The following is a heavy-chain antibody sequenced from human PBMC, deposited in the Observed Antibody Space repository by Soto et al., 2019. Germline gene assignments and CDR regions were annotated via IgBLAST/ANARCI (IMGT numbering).Heavy chain of an antibody. CDR2: IKQDGSEK. CDR3: ARDSNYYDILTGYYPTPYFDY. Sequence: PGGSLRLSCAASGFTFSSYWMSWVRQAPGKGLEWVANIKQDGSEKYYVDSVKGRFTISRDNAKNSLYLQMNSLRAEDTAVYYCARDSNYYDILTGYYPTPYFDYWGQGTLVTVSS. J-gene: IGHJ4*02. D-gene: IGHD3-9*01. V-gene: IGHV3-7*03. CDR1: GFTFSSYW.